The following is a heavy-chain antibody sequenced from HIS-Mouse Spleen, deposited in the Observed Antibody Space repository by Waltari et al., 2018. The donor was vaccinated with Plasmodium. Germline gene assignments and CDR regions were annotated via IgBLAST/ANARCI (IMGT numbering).Heavy chain of an antibody. CDR1: GFTFSSYS. J-gene: IGHJ2*01. V-gene: IGHV3-48*01. CDR3: ARADGSYWYFDL. CDR2: ISSSSSTI. Sequence: EVQLVESGGGLVQPGGSLRLSCVASGFTFSSYSMNWVRQAPGKGLERVSYISSSSSTIYYADSVKGRFTISRDNAKNSLYLQMNSLRAEDTAVYYCARADGSYWYFDLWGRGTLVTVSS. D-gene: IGHD1-26*01.